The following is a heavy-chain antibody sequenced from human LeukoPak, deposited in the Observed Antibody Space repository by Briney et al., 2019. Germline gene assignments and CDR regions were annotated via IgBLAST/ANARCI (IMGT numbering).Heavy chain of an antibody. CDR1: GFTLTTYA. V-gene: IGHV3-23*01. J-gene: IGHJ4*02. CDR2: ILTSDGNP. Sequence: GGSLRLSCAASGFTLTTYAMNWVRQAPGKGLEWISSILTSDGNPYFADSVKGRFTISRDNSKNTVDLQMNSLRAEDTAVYYCARTSGWYPYFDYWGQGTLVTVSS. D-gene: IGHD6-19*01. CDR3: ARTSGWYPYFDY.